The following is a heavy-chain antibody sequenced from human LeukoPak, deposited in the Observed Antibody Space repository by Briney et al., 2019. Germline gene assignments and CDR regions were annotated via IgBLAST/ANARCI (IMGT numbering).Heavy chain of an antibody. CDR1: GYTFTSYY. Sequence: ASVKVSCKASGYTFTSYYMHWVRQAPGQGLEWMGWINPNSGGTNYAQKFQGRVTMTRDTSISTAYMELSRLRSDDTAVYYCARVTIVGATPFDYWGQGTLVTVSS. D-gene: IGHD1-26*01. CDR3: ARVTIVGATPFDY. V-gene: IGHV1-2*02. J-gene: IGHJ4*02. CDR2: INPNSGGT.